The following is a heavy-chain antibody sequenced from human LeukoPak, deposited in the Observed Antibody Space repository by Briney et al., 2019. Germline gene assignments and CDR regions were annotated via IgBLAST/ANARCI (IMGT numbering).Heavy chain of an antibody. CDR3: ARDSSRGSGGSASFDP. V-gene: IGHV1-18*04. J-gene: IGHJ5*02. CDR2: ISAYNGNT. D-gene: IGHD2-15*01. CDR1: GYTFTSYG. Sequence: ASVKVSCKASGYTFTSYGISWVRQAPGQGLEWMGWISAYNGNTNYAQKLQGRVTMTSDTSTSTAYMELRSLRSDDTAVYYCARDSSRGSGGSASFDPWGQGTLVTVSS.